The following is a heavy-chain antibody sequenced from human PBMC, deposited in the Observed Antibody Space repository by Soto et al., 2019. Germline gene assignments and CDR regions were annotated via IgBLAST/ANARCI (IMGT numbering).Heavy chain of an antibody. V-gene: IGHV3-11*01. Sequence: GGSLRLSCAASGFTFSDYYMSWIRQAPGKGLEWVSYISSSGSTIYYADSVKGRFTISRDNAKNSLYLQMNSLRAEDTAVYYCARVNKGYITMVRGVITTSYYYYYMDVWGKGTTVTVSS. CDR1: GFTFSDYY. D-gene: IGHD3-10*01. J-gene: IGHJ6*03. CDR3: ARVNKGYITMVRGVITTSYYYYYMDV. CDR2: ISSSGSTI.